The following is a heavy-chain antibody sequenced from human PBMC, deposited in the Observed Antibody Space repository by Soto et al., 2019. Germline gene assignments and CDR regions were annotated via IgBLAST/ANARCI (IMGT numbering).Heavy chain of an antibody. D-gene: IGHD3-3*01. Sequence: EVQLVESGGGLVKPGGSLRLSCAASGFTFSSYSMNWVRQAPGKGLEWVSSISSSSSYTYYADSVKGRFTISRDNAKNSLYLQMNSLRAEDTAVYYCARDGLPNYDFWSGYQIDYWGQGTLVTVSS. V-gene: IGHV3-21*01. CDR1: GFTFSSYS. CDR2: ISSSSSYT. J-gene: IGHJ4*02. CDR3: ARDGLPNYDFWSGYQIDY.